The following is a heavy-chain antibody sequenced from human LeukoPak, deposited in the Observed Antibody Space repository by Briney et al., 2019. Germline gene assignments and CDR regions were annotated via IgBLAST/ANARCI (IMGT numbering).Heavy chain of an antibody. CDR3: ARGRYDFWSGLDYYMDV. CDR1: GFTVSSYY. J-gene: IGHJ6*03. V-gene: IGHV3-30*02. Sequence: GGSLRLSCAASGFTVSSYYMTWVRQAPGKGLDWVAFIHFDGNTNFSSDSVKGRFTISRDNAKNSLYLQMNSLRAEDTAVYYCARGRYDFWSGLDYYMDVWGKGTTVTVSS. D-gene: IGHD3-3*01. CDR2: IHFDGNTN.